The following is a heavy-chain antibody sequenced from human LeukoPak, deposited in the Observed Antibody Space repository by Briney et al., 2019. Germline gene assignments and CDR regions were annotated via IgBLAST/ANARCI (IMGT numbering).Heavy chain of an antibody. CDR3: ARRYGSGWHDY. J-gene: IGHJ4*02. D-gene: IGHD6-19*01. CDR1: GFTVSSNY. Sequence: GRSLRLSCAASGFTVSSNYMSWVRQAPGKGLEWVSFIYSGGSTYYADSVKGRFTISRDNSKNTLYLQMNSLRAEDTAVYYCARRYGSGWHDYWGQGTLVTVSS. CDR2: IYSGGST. V-gene: IGHV3-53*01.